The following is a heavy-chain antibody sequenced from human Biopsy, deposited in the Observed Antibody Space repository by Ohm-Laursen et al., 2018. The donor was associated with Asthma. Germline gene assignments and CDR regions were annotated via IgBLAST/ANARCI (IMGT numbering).Heavy chain of an antibody. CDR1: GFTFSSYG. J-gene: IGHJ4*02. CDR3: ARDRGYFLAH. D-gene: IGHD2/OR15-2a*01. CDR2: ISESGSTR. V-gene: IGHV3-48*02. Sequence: SLRLSCTASGFTFSSYGMNWVRQAPGKGLEWVSFISESGSTRYNADSVKGRFTISRDNAKNSLYLQMSSLRDEDTAVYYCARDRGYFLAHWGQGTLVTVSS.